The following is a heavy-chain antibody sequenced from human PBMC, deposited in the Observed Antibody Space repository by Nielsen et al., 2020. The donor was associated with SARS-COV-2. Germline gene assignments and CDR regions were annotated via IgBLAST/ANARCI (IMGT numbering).Heavy chain of an antibody. CDR1: GYSFSSYW. D-gene: IGHD2-2*01. J-gene: IGHJ6*02. V-gene: IGHV5-10-1*01. Sequence: GESLKISCKGSGYSFSSYWITWVRQMPGKGLEWMGRIDPSDSYTNYSPSFQGHVTISADKSISTAYLQWSSLKASDTAMYYCARPGVSCSSTSCYEGNYYYYYGMDVWGQGTTVTVSS. CDR3: ARPGVSCSSTSCYEGNYYYYYGMDV. CDR2: IDPSDSYT.